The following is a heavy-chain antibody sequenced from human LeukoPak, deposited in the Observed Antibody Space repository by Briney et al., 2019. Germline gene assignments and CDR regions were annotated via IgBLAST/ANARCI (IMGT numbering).Heavy chain of an antibody. Sequence: GGSLRLSCAASGFTVSSNYMSWVRQAPGKGLEWVSVIYSGGSTYYADSVKGRFTISRDNSKNTLYLQMNSLRAEDTAVYYCARSITIFGVTISGAFDICGQGTMVTVSS. CDR2: IYSGGST. J-gene: IGHJ3*02. CDR3: ARSITIFGVTISGAFDI. V-gene: IGHV3-53*01. D-gene: IGHD3-3*01. CDR1: GFTVSSNY.